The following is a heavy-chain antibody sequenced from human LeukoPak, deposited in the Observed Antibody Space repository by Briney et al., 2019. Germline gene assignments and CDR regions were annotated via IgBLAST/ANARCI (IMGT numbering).Heavy chain of an antibody. V-gene: IGHV3-53*01. J-gene: IGHJ3*02. CDR2: IYSGGST. Sequence: GGSLRLSCAASGFTVSSNYMSWVRQAPGKGLEWVSVIYSGGSTYYADSVKGRFTISRDNSKNTLYLQMNSLRAEDTAIYYCAKTRPLTVTTEAFDIWGQGTMVTVSS. D-gene: IGHD4-17*01. CDR1: GFTVSSNY. CDR3: AKTRPLTVTTEAFDI.